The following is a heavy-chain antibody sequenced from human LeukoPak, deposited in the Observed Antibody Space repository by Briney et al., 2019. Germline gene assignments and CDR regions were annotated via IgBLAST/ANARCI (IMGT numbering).Heavy chain of an antibody. V-gene: IGHV3-7*01. J-gene: IGHJ4*02. Sequence: GGSLRLSCAASGFTFISYWMSWVRQAPGKGLEWVANIRQDGSETYYVDSVKGRFTISRDNAKNSLYLQMNSLSAEDTAVYYCARPSFTQGSYFDYWGQGTLVTVSS. CDR1: GFTFISYW. D-gene: IGHD2-15*01. CDR2: IRQDGSET. CDR3: ARPSFTQGSYFDY.